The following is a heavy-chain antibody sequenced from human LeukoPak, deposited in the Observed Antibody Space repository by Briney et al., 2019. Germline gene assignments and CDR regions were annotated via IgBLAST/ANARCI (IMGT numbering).Heavy chain of an antibody. CDR1: GYTFNRYY. CDR2: LNPNSGVT. Sequence: ASVKVSCKASGYTFNRYYMHWVRQAPGHGLEWMGWLNPNSGVTKYAQKFQGRVTVTRDTSISTDYMEISGLTSDDTALYYCAREPSGSGGYDYWGQGTLVTVSS. D-gene: IGHD3-10*01. J-gene: IGHJ4*02. V-gene: IGHV1-2*02. CDR3: AREPSGSGGYDY.